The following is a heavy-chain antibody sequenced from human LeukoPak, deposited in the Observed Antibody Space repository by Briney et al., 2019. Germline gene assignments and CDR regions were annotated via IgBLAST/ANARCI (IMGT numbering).Heavy chain of an antibody. Sequence: SSETLSLTCTVSGGSVSSGRYYWTWIPQPPGKGLEWIGYIYYSGSTSYNPSLKSRVTISVDTSKNQFSLKLSSVTAADTAVYYCAREVDSSSWLDFDSWGQGTLVTVSS. CDR3: AREVDSSSWLDFDS. CDR2: IYYSGST. D-gene: IGHD6-13*01. J-gene: IGHJ4*02. V-gene: IGHV4-61*01. CDR1: GGSVSSGRYY.